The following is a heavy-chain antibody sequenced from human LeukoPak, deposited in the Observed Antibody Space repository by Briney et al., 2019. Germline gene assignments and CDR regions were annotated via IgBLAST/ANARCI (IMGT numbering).Heavy chain of an antibody. CDR1: GSTFYDYA. CDR2: ANRDSSTI. J-gene: IGHJ3*01. Sequence: KPGRSLTLACAASGSTFYDYAMHWVRQVPGKGLEWVGGANRDSSTIAYGDSVRGRFTISRDKARNYLYLQMNSLRTEDTALYYCAKDLAVGTSPRIYDFDDWGQGTMVTVS. CDR3: AKDLAVGTSPRIYDFDD. D-gene: IGHD5/OR15-5a*01. V-gene: IGHV3-9*01.